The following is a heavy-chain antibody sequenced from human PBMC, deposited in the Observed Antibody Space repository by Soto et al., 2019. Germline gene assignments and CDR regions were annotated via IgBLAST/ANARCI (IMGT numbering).Heavy chain of an antibody. CDR2: ISGSGGSA. J-gene: IGHJ4*02. CDR3: AKDTAVSGTFVVTFDS. Sequence: EVQLVESGGGLVQPGGSLRLSCAASGFTFRSYAMSWVRQAPGKGLEWVSSISGSGGSAIYVDSVKGRFTISRDNSKNTLQLQMNSLRADDTAIYYCAKDTAVSGTFVVTFDSWGQGSLVTVSS. CDR1: GFTFRSYA. V-gene: IGHV3-23*04. D-gene: IGHD6-19*01.